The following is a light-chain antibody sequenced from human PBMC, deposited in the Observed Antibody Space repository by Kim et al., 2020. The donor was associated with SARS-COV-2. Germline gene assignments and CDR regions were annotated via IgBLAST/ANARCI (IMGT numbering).Light chain of an antibody. Sequence: DIQMTQSPSTLSASIGDRVTITCRASQSISDWLAWYQQKAGKAPNLLIYKASTLRSGVPSRFSGSGSGTDFALTINSLQPDDFATYYCHQYIGGWTFGQGTKVDIK. V-gene: IGKV1-5*03. CDR1: QSISDW. CDR3: HQYIGGWT. CDR2: KAS. J-gene: IGKJ1*01.